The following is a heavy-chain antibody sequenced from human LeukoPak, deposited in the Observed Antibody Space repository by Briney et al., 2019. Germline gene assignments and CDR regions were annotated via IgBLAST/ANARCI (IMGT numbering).Heavy chain of an antibody. CDR2: IYTSGST. J-gene: IGHJ4*02. V-gene: IGHV4-4*09. Sequence: SETLSLTCTVSGGSISSYYWSWIRQPPGKGLEWIGYIYTSGSTNYNPSLKSRVTISVDTSKNQFSLKLSSVTAADTAVYYCARSPLWFGELLPVYYFDYWGQGTLVTVSS. D-gene: IGHD3-10*01. CDR3: ARSPLWFGELLPVYYFDY. CDR1: GGSISSYY.